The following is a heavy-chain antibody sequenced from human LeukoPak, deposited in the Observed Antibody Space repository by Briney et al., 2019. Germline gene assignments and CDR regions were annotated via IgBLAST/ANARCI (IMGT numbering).Heavy chain of an antibody. Sequence: PGGSLRLSCAASGFSVSNNYMTWVRQAPGKGLEWVSVFYPGGSTFYAESVRGRFTISRDNSKNTLYLQMNTLRADDTAVYYCARGPLHDVLTGYSLGAFDIWGQGTMVTVSS. V-gene: IGHV3-53*01. CDR2: FYPGGST. D-gene: IGHD3-9*01. J-gene: IGHJ3*02. CDR1: GFSVSNNY. CDR3: ARGPLHDVLTGYSLGAFDI.